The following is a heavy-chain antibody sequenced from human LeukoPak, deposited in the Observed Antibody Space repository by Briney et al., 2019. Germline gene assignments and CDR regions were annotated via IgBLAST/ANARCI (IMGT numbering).Heavy chain of an antibody. CDR1: GFTFSGHW. D-gene: IGHD2-15*01. Sequence: SLRLSCVASGFTFSGHWMHWVRQVPGKGLMAVSRITPDGNAAAYADSVKGRFTISRDNAKNTLYLEMNSLTAEDTALYHCTRSGYSNGYDYWGQGTLVRVSS. J-gene: IGHJ4*02. CDR2: ITPDGNAA. CDR3: TRSGYSNGYDY. V-gene: IGHV3-74*03.